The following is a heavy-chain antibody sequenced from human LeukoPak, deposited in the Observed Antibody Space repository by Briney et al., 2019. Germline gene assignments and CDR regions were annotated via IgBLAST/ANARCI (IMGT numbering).Heavy chain of an antibody. CDR2: IYYSGST. J-gene: IGHJ3*02. CDR1: GGSISSGDYY. Sequence: PSQTLSLTCTVSGGSISSGDYYWSWIRQPPGKGLEWIGYIYYSGSTYYNPSLKSRVTISVDTSKNQFSLKLSSVTAADTAVYYCARDRTDYAGYDAFDIWGQGTMVTVSS. V-gene: IGHV4-30-4*01. D-gene: IGHD4-17*01. CDR3: ARDRTDYAGYDAFDI.